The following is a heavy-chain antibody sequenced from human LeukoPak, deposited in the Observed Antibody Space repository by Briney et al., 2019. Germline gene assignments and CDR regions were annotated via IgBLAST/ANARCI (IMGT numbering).Heavy chain of an antibody. J-gene: IGHJ1*01. V-gene: IGHV3-53*01. D-gene: IGHD2-21*02. Sequence: PGGSLRLSCAASGFTVSGNYMSWVRQAPGKGLEWVSIIYTGGSTYYADSVKGRFTISRDNSKNTLYLQMNSLRAEDTAVYYCAITVDCRATTDCYSYFHHWGQGTLVTVSS. CDR1: GFTVSGNY. CDR2: IYTGGST. CDR3: AITVDCRATTDCYSYFHH.